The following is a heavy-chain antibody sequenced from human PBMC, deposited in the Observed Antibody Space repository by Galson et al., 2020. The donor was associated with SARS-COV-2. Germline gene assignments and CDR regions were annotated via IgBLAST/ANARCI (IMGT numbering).Heavy chain of an antibody. V-gene: IGHV3-23*01. CDR1: GFTFSTYA. CDR2: ITDTGATT. Sequence: GGSLRLSCTISGFTFSTYAMSWIRQAPGKGLQLVSTITDTGATTYYPDSMKGRFTISRDNSKNTLVLQLNGLRAEDTAIYYCAKHWYSGWAHDYFDYWGQGALVTVSS. J-gene: IGHJ4*02. D-gene: IGHD6-19*01. CDR3: AKHWYSGWAHDYFDY.